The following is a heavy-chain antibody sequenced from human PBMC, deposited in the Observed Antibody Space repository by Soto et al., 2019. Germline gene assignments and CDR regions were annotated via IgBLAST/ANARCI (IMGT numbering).Heavy chain of an antibody. V-gene: IGHV4-30-4*01. J-gene: IGHJ4*02. CDR2: IYYSGST. D-gene: IGHD3-10*01. Sequence: SETLSLTCTVSGGSISSGDYYWSWIRQPPGKGLEWIGYIYYSGSTYYNPSLKSRVTISVDTSKNQFSLKLSSVTAADTAVYYCARVGTMVRGVIMPYFDYWGQGTLVTVSS. CDR1: GGSISSGDYY. CDR3: ARVGTMVRGVIMPYFDY.